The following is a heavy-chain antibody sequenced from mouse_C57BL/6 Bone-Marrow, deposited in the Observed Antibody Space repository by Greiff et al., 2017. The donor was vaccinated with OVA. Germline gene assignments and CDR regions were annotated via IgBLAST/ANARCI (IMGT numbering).Heavy chain of an antibody. V-gene: IGHV5-12*01. Sequence: EVMLVESGGGLVQPGGSLKLSCAASGFTFSDYYMYWVRQTPEKRLEWVAYISNGGGSTYYPDTVKGRFTISRDNAKNTLYLQMSRLKSEDTAMYYCARHGRFYDGYYFYAMDYWGQGTSVTVSS. D-gene: IGHD2-3*01. CDR1: GFTFSDYY. J-gene: IGHJ4*01. CDR3: ARHGRFYDGYYFYAMDY. CDR2: ISNGGGST.